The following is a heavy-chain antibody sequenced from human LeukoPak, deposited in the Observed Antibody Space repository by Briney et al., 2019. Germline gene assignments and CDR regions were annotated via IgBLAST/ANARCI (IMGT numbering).Heavy chain of an antibody. CDR2: IYSGGST. V-gene: IGHV3-53*04. D-gene: IGHD2-2*01. CDR3: ASLPIVVVPAAKLDNYYYGMDV. J-gene: IGHJ6*02. CDR1: GSTVSSNY. Sequence: PGGSLRLSCAASGSTVSSNYMSWVRQAPGRGLEWVSVIYSGGSTYYADSVKGRFTISRHNSKNTLYLQMNSLRAEDTAVYYCASLPIVVVPAAKLDNYYYGMDVWGQGTTVTVSS.